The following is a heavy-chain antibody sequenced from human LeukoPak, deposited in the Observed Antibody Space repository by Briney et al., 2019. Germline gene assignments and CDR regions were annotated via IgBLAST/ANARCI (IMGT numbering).Heavy chain of an antibody. J-gene: IGHJ4*02. D-gene: IGHD2-15*01. CDR3: AREGVVARDFDY. CDR1: GYTFTGYY. CDR2: INPNSGGVT. Sequence: ASVKVSCKASGYTFTGYYMHWVRQAPGQGLEWMGWINPNSGGVTNYAQKFQGRVTMTRDTSISTAFMELRWVTSDDTAFYYCAREGVVARDFDYWGQGTLVTVSS. V-gene: IGHV1-2*02.